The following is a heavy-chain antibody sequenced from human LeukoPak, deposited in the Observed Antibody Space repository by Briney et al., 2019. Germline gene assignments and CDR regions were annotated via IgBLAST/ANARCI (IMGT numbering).Heavy chain of an antibody. Sequence: SVKVSCKASGGTFSSYAISWVRQAPGQGLEWMGGIIPIFGTANYAQKFQGRVTITADESTSTAYMELSSLRSEDSAVYYCARGEGIAAAGYYFDYWGQGTLVTVSS. D-gene: IGHD6-13*01. CDR3: ARGEGIAAAGYYFDY. CDR2: IIPIFGTA. CDR1: GGTFSSYA. J-gene: IGHJ4*02. V-gene: IGHV1-69*13.